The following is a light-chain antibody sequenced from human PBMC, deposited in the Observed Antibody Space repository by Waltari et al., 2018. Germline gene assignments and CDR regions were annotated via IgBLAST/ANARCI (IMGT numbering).Light chain of an antibody. Sequence: SYVVTQSPSVSVAPGETARITCGGDNIGSKSVHWYQQRPGQAPILVLYGQNNRPSGIPDRFSGSTSGNTASLTITGARAEDEADCYCHSRDTSSTRVFGGGTRLTV. CDR3: HSRDTSSTRV. V-gene: IGLV3-21*01. J-gene: IGLJ2*01. CDR1: NIGSKS. CDR2: GQN.